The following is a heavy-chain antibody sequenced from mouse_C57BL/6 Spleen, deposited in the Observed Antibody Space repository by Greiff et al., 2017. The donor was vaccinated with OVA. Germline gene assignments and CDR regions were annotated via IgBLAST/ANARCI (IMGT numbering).Heavy chain of an antibody. CDR3: ARSRDWFAY. Sequence: VKLMESGAELVRPGTSVKVSCKASGYAFTNYLIEWVKQRPGQGLEWIGVINPGSGGTNYNEKFKGKATLTADKSSSTAYMQLSSLTSEDSAVYFCARSRDWFAYWGQGTLVTVSA. CDR2: INPGSGGT. V-gene: IGHV1-54*01. J-gene: IGHJ3*01. CDR1: GYAFTNYL.